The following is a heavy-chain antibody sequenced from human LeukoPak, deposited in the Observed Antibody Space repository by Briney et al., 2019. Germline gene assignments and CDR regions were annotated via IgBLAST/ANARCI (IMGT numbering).Heavy chain of an antibody. CDR2: IKQDGSKK. CDR1: GFPFSSYW. D-gene: IGHD3-9*01. V-gene: IGHV3-7*03. J-gene: IGHJ5*02. Sequence: PGGSLRLSCVASGFPFSSYWMTWVRQAPGKGLEWVANIKQDGSKKSYVDSVKGRFTISRDNSKNTLYLQMNYLRAEDTAVYYCAKDPTSVGGRHDWLLDSWGQGTLVTVSS. CDR3: AKDPTSVGGRHDWLLDS.